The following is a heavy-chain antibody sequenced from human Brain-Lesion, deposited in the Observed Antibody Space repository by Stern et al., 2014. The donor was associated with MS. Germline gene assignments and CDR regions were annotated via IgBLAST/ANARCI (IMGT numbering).Heavy chain of an antibody. Sequence: EVQLVESGGGLVQPGGSLRLSCAASGFTFSNYWMHWVRQAPGKGLVWVSRVSGDGRRTSYADSVKGRFTMSRDNAKNTLYLQMNSLRVEDTAIYYCARGERWFDSWGQGTLVTVSS. CDR2: VSGDGRRT. CDR1: GFTFSNYW. D-gene: IGHD3-10*01. CDR3: ARGERWFDS. J-gene: IGHJ5*01. V-gene: IGHV3-74*02.